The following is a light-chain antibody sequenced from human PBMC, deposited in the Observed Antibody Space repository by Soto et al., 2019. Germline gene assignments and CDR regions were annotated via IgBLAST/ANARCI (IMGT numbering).Light chain of an antibody. V-gene: IGKV3D-15*01. CDR3: QQRNIWPPVT. J-gene: IGKJ5*01. CDR1: QSVSSN. Sequence: EIVMTQSPATLSVSPGERATLSCRASQSVSSNLAWYQQKPGQAPRLLIYGAFNRAAGIPARFSGSGSGTDFTLTISSLGPEDSAVYYCQQRNIWPPVTFGQGTRLEI. CDR2: GAF.